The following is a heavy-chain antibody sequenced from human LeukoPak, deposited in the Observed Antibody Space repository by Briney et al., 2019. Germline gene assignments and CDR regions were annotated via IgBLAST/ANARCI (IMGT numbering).Heavy chain of an antibody. V-gene: IGHV1-69*04. J-gene: IGHJ4*02. D-gene: IGHD5-12*01. CDR1: GGTFSSYA. CDR2: IIPILGIA. Sequence: SSVKVSCKASGGTFSSYALSWVRQAPGQGREGMGRIIPILGIANYARKFQGRVTITADKSTSTAYMELSSLRSEDTAVYYCARVEGNIVATKHDGYWGQGTLVTVSS. CDR3: ARVEGNIVATKHDGY.